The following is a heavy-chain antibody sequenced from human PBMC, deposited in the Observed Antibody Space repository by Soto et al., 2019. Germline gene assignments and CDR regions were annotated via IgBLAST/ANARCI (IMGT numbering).Heavy chain of an antibody. CDR1: GYTFSRYG. CDR3: AREGNGYVHHFDY. CDR2: ITAYNGNT. D-gene: IGHD3-22*01. V-gene: IGHV1-18*01. J-gene: IGHJ4*02. Sequence: GASVKVSCKASGYTFSRYGLSWVRQAPGQGLEWMGWITAYNGNTIYPQKFQGRVIMTTDTSTSTAYMELRSLKSDDTAMYYCAREGNGYVHHFDYWGQGTLVTVSS.